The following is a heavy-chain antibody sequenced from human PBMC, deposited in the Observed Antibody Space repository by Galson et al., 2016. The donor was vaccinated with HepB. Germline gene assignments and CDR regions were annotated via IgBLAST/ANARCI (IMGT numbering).Heavy chain of an antibody. J-gene: IGHJ2*01. V-gene: IGHV4-39*07. CDR1: GGSISSSDFY. D-gene: IGHD6-25*01. Sequence: SETLSLTCTVSGGSISSSDFYWAWIRQPPGMGPEWVGSIFYTGVTYYNPSLKSRLTMSVDTSNNQFSLNLSSVTAAYTAGYSCARRARISAATGGWFFDLWGRGTLVSVSS. CDR3: ARRARISAATGGWFFDL. CDR2: IFYTGVT.